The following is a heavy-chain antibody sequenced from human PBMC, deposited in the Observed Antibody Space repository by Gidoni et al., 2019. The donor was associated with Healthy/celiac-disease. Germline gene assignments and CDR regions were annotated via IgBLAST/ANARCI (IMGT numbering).Heavy chain of an antibody. D-gene: IGHD6-6*01. J-gene: IGHJ6*02. CDR3: TTDIAAPLSYYYYGMDV. CDR1: GFTFSNAW. V-gene: IGHV3-15*01. Sequence: EVQLVESGGGLVKPGGSLRLSCAASGFTFSNAWLSWVRQAPGKGLEWVGRIKSKTDGGTTDYAAPVKGRFTISRDDSKNTLYLQMNSLKTEDTAVYYCTTDIAAPLSYYYYGMDVWGQGTTVTVSS. CDR2: IKSKTDGGTT.